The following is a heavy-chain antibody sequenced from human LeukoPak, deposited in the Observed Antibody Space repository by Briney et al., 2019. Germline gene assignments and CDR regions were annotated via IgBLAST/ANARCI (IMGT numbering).Heavy chain of an antibody. V-gene: IGHV3-66*01. CDR1: GFTVITNY. CDR3: ARNFPTAVTSFDY. CDR2: IYSDGTT. Sequence: GGSLRLSCATSGFTVITNYMSWVRQAPGKGLEWVSVIYSDGTTYYADSVKGRFTISRDNSKNTLYLQMNSLRAEDTAVYYCARNFPTAVTSFDYWGQGTLVAVSS. D-gene: IGHD4-23*01. J-gene: IGHJ4*02.